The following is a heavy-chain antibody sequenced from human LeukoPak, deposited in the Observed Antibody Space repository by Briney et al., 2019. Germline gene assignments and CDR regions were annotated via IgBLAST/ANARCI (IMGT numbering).Heavy chain of an antibody. CDR2: IYSGGST. J-gene: IGHJ6*02. CDR1: GFTVSSNY. Sequence: GGSLRLSCAASGFTVSSNYMSWVRQAPGKGLEWVSVIYSGGSTYYADSVKGRFTISRDNSKNTLYLQMNSLRAEDTAVYYCARVNLVALNYYYGMDVWGQGATVTVSS. D-gene: IGHD3-10*01. V-gene: IGHV3-53*01. CDR3: ARVNLVALNYYYGMDV.